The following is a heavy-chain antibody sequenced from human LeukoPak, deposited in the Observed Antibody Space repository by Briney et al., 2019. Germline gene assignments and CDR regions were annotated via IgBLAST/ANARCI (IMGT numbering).Heavy chain of an antibody. CDR1: GGSFSGYY. CDR3: ARVTYGSGSYHGRFDP. J-gene: IGHJ5*02. V-gene: IGHV4-34*01. Sequence: SETLSLTCAVYGGSFSGYYWSWIRQPPGKGLEWIGEINHSGDTNYNPSLTSRVTLSVETSKYQFSLRLTSVTAADTAVYYCARVTYGSGSYHGRFDPWGQGTLVTVSS. D-gene: IGHD3-10*01. CDR2: INHSGDT.